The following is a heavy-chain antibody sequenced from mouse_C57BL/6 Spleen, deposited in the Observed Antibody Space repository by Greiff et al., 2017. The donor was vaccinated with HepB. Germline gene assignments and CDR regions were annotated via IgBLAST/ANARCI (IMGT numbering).Heavy chain of an antibody. CDR3: ARRGYYDYDALAMDY. Sequence: QVQLQQSGPELVKPGASVKISCKASGYTFTDYYINWVKQRPGQGLEWIGWIFPGSGSTYYNEKFKGKATLTVDKSSSTAYMLLSSLTSEDSAVYFCARRGYYDYDALAMDYWGQGTSVTVSS. D-gene: IGHD2-4*01. J-gene: IGHJ4*01. CDR1: GYTFTDYY. CDR2: IFPGSGST. V-gene: IGHV1-75*01.